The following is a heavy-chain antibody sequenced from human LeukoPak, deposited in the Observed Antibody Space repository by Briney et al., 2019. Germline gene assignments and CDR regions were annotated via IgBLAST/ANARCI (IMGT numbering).Heavy chain of an antibody. D-gene: IGHD5-12*01. CDR1: GFTFSSYW. V-gene: IGHV3-15*01. Sequence: GGSLRLSCAASGFTFSSYWLSWVRQAPGKGLEWVGRIKSKTDGGTTDYAAPVKGRFTISRDDSKNTLYLQMNSLKTEDTAVYYCTTDRGSGYGPWGQGTLVTVSS. CDR2: IKSKTDGGTT. J-gene: IGHJ5*02. CDR3: TTDRGSGYGP.